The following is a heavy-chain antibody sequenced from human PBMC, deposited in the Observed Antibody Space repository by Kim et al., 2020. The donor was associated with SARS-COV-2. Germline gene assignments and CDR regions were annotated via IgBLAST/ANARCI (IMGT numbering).Heavy chain of an antibody. V-gene: IGHV3-30*04. CDR2: MSYDGSNK. J-gene: IGHJ4*02. CDR1: GFTFSSYA. CDR3: AKDASPRLKVFDY. D-gene: IGHD6-25*01. Sequence: GGSLRLSCAASGFTFSSYAMHWVRQAPGKGLEWVAVMSYDGSNKYYADSVKGRFTISRYNSKNTLYLQMNSLRAEDTAVYYCAKDASPRLKVFDYWGQGTLVTVSS.